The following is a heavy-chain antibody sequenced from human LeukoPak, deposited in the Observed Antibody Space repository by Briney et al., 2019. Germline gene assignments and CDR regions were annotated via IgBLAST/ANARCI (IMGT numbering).Heavy chain of an antibody. D-gene: IGHD3-22*01. V-gene: IGHV3-7*01. Sequence: GGSLRLSCAASGFTFSSYWMSWVRQAPGKGLEWVANIKQDGSEKYYVDSVKGRFTISRDNAKDSLYLQMNSLRAEDTAVYYCSSGYYRLPCYWGQGTLVTVSS. J-gene: IGHJ4*02. CDR1: GFTFSSYW. CDR2: IKQDGSEK. CDR3: SSGYYRLPCY.